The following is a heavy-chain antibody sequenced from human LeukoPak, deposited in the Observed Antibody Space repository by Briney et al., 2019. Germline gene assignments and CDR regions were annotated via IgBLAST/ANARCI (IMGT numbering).Heavy chain of an antibody. CDR2: IKTKPNNYET. J-gene: IGHJ4*02. CDR1: GFTFSGSA. CDR3: FRHEWAIDY. D-gene: IGHD2-2*01. Sequence: PGGSLRLSCAASGFTFSGSAIHWVRQAPGKGLEWVGHIKTKPNNYETAYVASVKGRFTISRDDSKNTPYLQMNSLKTEDTAVYYCFRHEWAIDYWGQGTLVTVFS. V-gene: IGHV3-73*01.